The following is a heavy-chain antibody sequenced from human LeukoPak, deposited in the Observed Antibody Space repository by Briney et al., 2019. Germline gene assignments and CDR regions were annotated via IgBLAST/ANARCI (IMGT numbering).Heavy chain of an antibody. CDR1: GFTFNIYT. Sequence: GGSLRLSCAASGFTFNIYTMSWVRQAPGKGLEWVSAISGSGGSTYYADSVKGRFTISRDNSKNTLYLQMNSLRAEDTAVYYRAKEVDPTYYYGSGSLDYWGQGTLVTVSS. CDR2: ISGSGGST. V-gene: IGHV3-23*01. J-gene: IGHJ4*02. CDR3: AKEVDPTYYYGSGSLDY. D-gene: IGHD3-10*01.